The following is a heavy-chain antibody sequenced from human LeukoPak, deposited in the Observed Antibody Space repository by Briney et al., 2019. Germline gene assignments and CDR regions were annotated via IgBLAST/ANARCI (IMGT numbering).Heavy chain of an antibody. J-gene: IGHJ2*01. CDR3: ARAPSAAGTWYFDL. V-gene: IGHV4-34*01. CDR2: INHSGST. Sequence: PSETLSLTCAVYGGSFSGYYWSWIRQPPGRGLEWIGEINHSGSTNYNPSLKSRVTISEDTSKNQFSLKLSSVTAADTAVYYCARAPSAAGTWYFDLWGRGTPVTVSS. D-gene: IGHD6-13*01. CDR1: GGSFSGYY.